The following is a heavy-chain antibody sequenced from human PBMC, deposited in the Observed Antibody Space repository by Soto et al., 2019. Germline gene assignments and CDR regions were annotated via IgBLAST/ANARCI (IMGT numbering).Heavy chain of an antibody. Sequence: GASVKVSCQASGYTFTSYGISLVRQAPGQGLEWMGWISAYNGNTNYAQKLQGRVTMTADTSTSTAYMELRSLRSDDTAVYYCAREYYDFWSGYFDYWGQGTLVTVSS. CDR3: AREYYDFWSGYFDY. V-gene: IGHV1-18*01. D-gene: IGHD3-3*01. CDR2: ISAYNGNT. J-gene: IGHJ4*02. CDR1: GYTFTSYG.